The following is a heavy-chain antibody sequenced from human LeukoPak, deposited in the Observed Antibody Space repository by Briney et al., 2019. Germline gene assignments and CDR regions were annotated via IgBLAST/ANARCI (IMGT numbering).Heavy chain of an antibody. J-gene: IGHJ5*02. CDR2: IRYDGSNK. V-gene: IGHV3-30*02. CDR1: GFTFSSYG. Sequence: QAGGSLRLSCAASGFTFSSYGMHWVRQAPGKGLEWVAFIRYDGSNKYYADSVKGRFTISRDKSKNTLYLQMNSLRAEDTAVYYCVTGRITGTYNWFDPWGQGTLVTVSS. D-gene: IGHD1-7*01. CDR3: VTGRITGTYNWFDP.